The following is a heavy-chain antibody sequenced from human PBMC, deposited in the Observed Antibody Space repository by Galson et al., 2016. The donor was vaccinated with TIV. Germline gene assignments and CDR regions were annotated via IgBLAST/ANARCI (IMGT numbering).Heavy chain of an antibody. CDR3: ASDRNTALDTYHQYYGMDV. V-gene: IGHV1-69*13. CDR2: IIPLFGTI. J-gene: IGHJ6*02. D-gene: IGHD5-18*01. Sequence: SVKVSCKDSGGTFSTYVFNWVRLAPGQGLEWMGGIIPLFGTINYAQKFQGRVTITADESSTTVYMELNSLRSGDTAVYYCASDRNTALDTYHQYYGMDVWGQGTTVTVSS. CDR1: GGTFSTYV.